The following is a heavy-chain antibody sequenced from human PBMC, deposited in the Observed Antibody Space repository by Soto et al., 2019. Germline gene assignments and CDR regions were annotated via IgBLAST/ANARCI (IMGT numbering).Heavy chain of an antibody. V-gene: IGHV3-30-3*01. CDR1: GFTVSSNY. Sequence: PGGSLRLSCAASGFTVSSNYMSWVRQAPGKGLEWVAVISYDGSNKYYADSVKGRFTISRDNSKNTLCLQMNSLRAEDTAVYYCASVRQEEDAFDIWGQGTMVTVSS. J-gene: IGHJ3*02. CDR2: ISYDGSNK. CDR3: ASVRQEEDAFDI.